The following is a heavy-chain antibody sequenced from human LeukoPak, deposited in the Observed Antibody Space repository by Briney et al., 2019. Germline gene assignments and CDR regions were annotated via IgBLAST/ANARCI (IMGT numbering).Heavy chain of an antibody. Sequence: GGSLRLSCAASGFTFSSDAMSWVRQAPGKGLEWVSAVSGNGGSTYYADSVKGRFTISRDNSKNTLYLQMNSLRAEDMAVYYCADGDSSGYYPGLFQHWGQGPQVTVSS. D-gene: IGHD3-22*01. CDR1: GFTFSSDA. CDR2: VSGNGGST. V-gene: IGHV3-23*01. CDR3: ADGDSSGYYPGLFQH. J-gene: IGHJ1*01.